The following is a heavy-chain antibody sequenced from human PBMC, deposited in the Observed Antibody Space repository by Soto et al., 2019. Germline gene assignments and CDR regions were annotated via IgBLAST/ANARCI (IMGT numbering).Heavy chain of an antibody. CDR2: IYYSGST. D-gene: IGHD2-15*01. J-gene: IGHJ4*02. CDR3: AGHGMVVAATSPFDY. Sequence: SETLSLTCTVSGGSISYYYWSWIRQPPGKGLEWIGYIYYSGSTYYNPSLKSRVTISVDTSKNQFSLKLSSVTAADTAVYYCAGHGMVVAATSPFDYWGQGTLVTVSS. CDR1: GGSISYYY. V-gene: IGHV4-59*04.